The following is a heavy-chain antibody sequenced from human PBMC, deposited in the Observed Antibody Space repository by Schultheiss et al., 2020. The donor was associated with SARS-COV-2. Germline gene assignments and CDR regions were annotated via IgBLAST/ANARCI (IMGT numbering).Heavy chain of an antibody. V-gene: IGHV4-34*01. D-gene: IGHD5-18*01. CDR2: INHSGST. J-gene: IGHJ6*03. Sequence: SQTLSLTYAVYGGSFSGYYWSWIRQPPGKGLEWIGEINHSGSTNYNPSLKSRVTISVDTSKNQFSLKLSSVTAADTAVYYCARVHGAWIHYYYYMDVWGKGTTVTVSS. CDR3: ARVHGAWIHYYYYMDV. CDR1: GGSFSGYY.